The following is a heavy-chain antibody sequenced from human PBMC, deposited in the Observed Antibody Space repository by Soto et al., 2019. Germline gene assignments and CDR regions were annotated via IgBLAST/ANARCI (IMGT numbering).Heavy chain of an antibody. J-gene: IGHJ4*02. D-gene: IGHD2-15*01. CDR1: GGTFSSYT. V-gene: IGHV1-69*02. CDR3: ATSDCSGGSCYTENFDY. Sequence: QVQLVQSGAEVKKPGSSVKVSCKASGGTFSSYTISWVRQAPGQGLEWMGRIIPILGIANYAQKFQGRVTITADKSTSTAYMELSSLRSEDTAVYYCATSDCSGGSCYTENFDYWGQGTLVTVSS. CDR2: IIPILGIA.